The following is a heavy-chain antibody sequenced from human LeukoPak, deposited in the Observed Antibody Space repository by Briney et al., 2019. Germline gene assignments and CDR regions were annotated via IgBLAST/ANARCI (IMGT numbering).Heavy chain of an antibody. J-gene: IGHJ6*03. Sequence: SETLSITCTVSGGSISSGSYYWSWIRQPAGKGLEWIGRIYTSGSTNYNPSLKSRVTISVDTPKNQFSLKLSSVTAADTAVYYCARAGYYDFWSGYYTDAGNYYYMDVWGKGPTVTVSS. CDR1: GGSISSGSYY. CDR2: IYTSGST. CDR3: ARAGYYDFWSGYYTDAGNYYYMDV. V-gene: IGHV4-61*02. D-gene: IGHD3-3*01.